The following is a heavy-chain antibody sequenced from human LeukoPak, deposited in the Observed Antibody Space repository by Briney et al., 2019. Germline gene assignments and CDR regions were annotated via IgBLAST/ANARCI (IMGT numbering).Heavy chain of an antibody. CDR3: AKDMVWGWYFDL. CDR2: TSGDGGTT. D-gene: IGHD7-27*01. V-gene: IGHV3-43*02. Sequence: GGSPRLSCAASGFTFADYAIHWVRQAPGGGLEWVSLTSGDGGTTYADSVKGRFTISRDNSKNSLFLQMNSLRTEDTALYYCAKDMVWGWYFDLWGRGTLVTVSS. J-gene: IGHJ2*01. CDR1: GFTFADYA.